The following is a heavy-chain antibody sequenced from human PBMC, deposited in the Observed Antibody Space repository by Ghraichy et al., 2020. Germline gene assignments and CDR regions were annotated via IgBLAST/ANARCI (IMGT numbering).Heavy chain of an antibody. V-gene: IGHV3-7*03. J-gene: IGHJ5*02. CDR1: GFTMFTRYW. CDR3: ASSAGSSYGWFDP. D-gene: IGHD2-15*01. CDR2: INQDGSEK. Sequence: GGSLRLSCVASGFTMFTRYWTSWVRQAPGRGLEWVANINQDGSEKYYADSVEGRFTIFRDNAKNSVYLRLSSLRAEDTAIYYCASSAGSSYGWFDPWGQGTLVTVSA.